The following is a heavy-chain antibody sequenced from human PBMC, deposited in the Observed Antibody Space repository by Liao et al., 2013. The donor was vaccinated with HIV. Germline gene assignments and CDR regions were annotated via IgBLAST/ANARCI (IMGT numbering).Heavy chain of an antibody. CDR3: ARCPDYYDSSGYSLFDY. Sequence: QVQLQESGPGLVKPSETLSLTCTVSGGSISTYYWSWIRQPPGKGLEWIGYIYYSGSTNYNPSLKSRVTISVDTSKNQFSLKLSSVTAADTAVYYCARCPDYYDSSGYSLFDYWGQGILVTVSS. CDR1: GGSISTYY. V-gene: IGHV4-59*01. D-gene: IGHD3-22*01. CDR2: IYYSGST. J-gene: IGHJ4*02.